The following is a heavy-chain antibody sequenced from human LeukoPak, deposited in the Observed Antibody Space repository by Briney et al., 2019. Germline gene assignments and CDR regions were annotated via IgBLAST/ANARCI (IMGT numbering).Heavy chain of an antibody. Sequence: GGSLRLSCAASGFTFSSYWMHWVRQAPGKGLVWVSRINSDGSSTSYADSVKGRFTISRDNSKNTLYLQMNSLRAEDTAVYYCAKAVVVPAALFDYWGQGTLVTVSS. V-gene: IGHV3-74*01. J-gene: IGHJ4*02. D-gene: IGHD2-2*01. CDR3: AKAVVVPAALFDY. CDR1: GFTFSSYW. CDR2: INSDGSST.